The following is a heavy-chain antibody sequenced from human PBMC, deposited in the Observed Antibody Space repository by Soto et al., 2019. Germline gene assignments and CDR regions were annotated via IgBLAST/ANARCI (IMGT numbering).Heavy chain of an antibody. CDR3: LKPGRPWTSRGSFDI. J-gene: IGHJ3*02. V-gene: IGHV3-23*01. CDR2: ITSGGGGA. CDR1: EVTFASYD. D-gene: IGHD5-12*01. Sequence: GGSLRLSCVASEVTFASYDMDWVRQAPGKGLEWVSLITSGGGGANYADSVKGRFTISRDNSKNTLYLQMNSLRAEDTATYHCLKPGRPWTSRGSFDIWGRGTMVTVSS.